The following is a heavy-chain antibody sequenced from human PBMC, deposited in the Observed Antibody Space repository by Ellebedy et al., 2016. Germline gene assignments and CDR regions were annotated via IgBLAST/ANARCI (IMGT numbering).Heavy chain of an antibody. CDR2: INTNTGNP. D-gene: IGHD3-10*01. J-gene: IGHJ5*02. Sequence: ASVKVSCKASGYTFTSYAMNWVRQAPGQGLEWMGWINTNTGNPTYAQGFTGRFVFSLDTSVSTAYLQISSLKAEDTAVYYCARAWDRITMVRGVPNWFDPWGQGTLVTASS. CDR1: GYTFTSYA. CDR3: ARAWDRITMVRGVPNWFDP. V-gene: IGHV7-4-1*02.